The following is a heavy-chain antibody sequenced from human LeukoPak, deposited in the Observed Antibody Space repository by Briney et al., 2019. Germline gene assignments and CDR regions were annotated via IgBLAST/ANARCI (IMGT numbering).Heavy chain of an antibody. V-gene: IGHV1-69*13. CDR3: ARGGNSGIYSPTY. J-gene: IGHJ4*02. D-gene: IGHD1-26*01. CDR1: GYTFTGYY. Sequence: GASVKVSCKASGYTFTGYYLFWLRQAPGQGLEWMGGIIPVFGTGNYAQKIQGRVTITADEPTRTVFMELRSLTSEDTAVYYCARGGNSGIYSPTYWGQGTLVTVSS. CDR2: IIPVFGTG.